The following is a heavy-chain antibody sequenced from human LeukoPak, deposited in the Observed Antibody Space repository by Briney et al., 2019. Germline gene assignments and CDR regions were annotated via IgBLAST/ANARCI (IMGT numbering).Heavy chain of an antibody. V-gene: IGHV3-66*02. CDR3: ARDPTRHYYDSSGYGP. J-gene: IGHJ5*02. CDR2: IYSGGST. D-gene: IGHD3-22*01. Sequence: PGGSLRLSCAASGFTVSSNYMSWVRQAPGKGLEWVSVIYSGGSTYYADSVKGRFTISRDNSKNTLYLQMNRLRAEDTAVYYCARDPTRHYYDSSGYGPWGQGTLVTVSS. CDR1: GFTVSSNY.